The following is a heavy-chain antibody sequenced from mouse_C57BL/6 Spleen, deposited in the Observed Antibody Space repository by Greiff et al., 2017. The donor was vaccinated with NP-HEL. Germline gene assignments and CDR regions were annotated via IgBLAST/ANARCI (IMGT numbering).Heavy chain of an antibody. CDR3: TRDDYDSYYAMDY. J-gene: IGHJ4*01. V-gene: IGHV1-5*01. CDR1: GYTFTSYW. CDR2: IYPGNSDT. D-gene: IGHD2-4*01. Sequence: VQLQQSGTVLARPGASVKMSCKTSGYTFTSYWMHWVKQRPGQGLEWIGAIYPGNSDTSYNQKFKGKAKLTAVTSASTAYMELSSLTNEDSAVYYCTRDDYDSYYAMDYWGQGTSVTVSS.